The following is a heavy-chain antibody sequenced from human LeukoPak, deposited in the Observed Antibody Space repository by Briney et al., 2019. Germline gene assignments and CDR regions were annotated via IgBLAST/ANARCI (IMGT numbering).Heavy chain of an antibody. CDR3: AKPNDALDAFDI. V-gene: IGHV3-23*01. J-gene: IGHJ3*02. CDR2: ISGSGGNT. CDR1: GFTFSSYA. Sequence: PGGSLRLSCAASGFTFSSYAMSWVRQAPGKGLEWVSAISGSGGNTYCADSVKGRFTISRDNSKNTLFLQMNSLRAEDTAVYYCAKPNDALDAFDIWGQGTMVTVSS. D-gene: IGHD1-1*01.